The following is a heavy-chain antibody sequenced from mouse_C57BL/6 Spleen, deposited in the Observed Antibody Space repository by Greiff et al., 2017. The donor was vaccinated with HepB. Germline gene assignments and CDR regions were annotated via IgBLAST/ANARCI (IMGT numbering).Heavy chain of an antibody. CDR1: GFSLTSYG. CDR3: ARNFPITTVVDWYFDV. V-gene: IGHV2-2*01. Sequence: VQLQQSGPGLVQPSQSLSITCTVSGFSLTSYGVHWVRQSPGKGLEWLGVIWSGGSTDYNAAFISRLSISKDNSKSRVFFKMNSLQADDTAIYYCARNFPITTVVDWYFDVWGTGTTVTVSS. D-gene: IGHD1-1*01. J-gene: IGHJ1*03. CDR2: IWSGGST.